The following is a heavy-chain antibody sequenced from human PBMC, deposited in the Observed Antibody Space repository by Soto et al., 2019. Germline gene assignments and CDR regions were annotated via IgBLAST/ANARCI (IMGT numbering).Heavy chain of an antibody. D-gene: IGHD5-18*01. Sequence: PGGSLRLSCVASGFPFDSYGIHWVRRAPGKGLEWVATIGFAGNNKYYADSVKGRFTISRDNPKNTLYLQMNSLRAEDTAKYYCSRCTTAPDYWGQGTLVTVSS. CDR3: SRCTTAPDY. V-gene: IGHV3-33*01. CDR1: GFPFDSYG. J-gene: IGHJ4*02. CDR2: IGFAGNNK.